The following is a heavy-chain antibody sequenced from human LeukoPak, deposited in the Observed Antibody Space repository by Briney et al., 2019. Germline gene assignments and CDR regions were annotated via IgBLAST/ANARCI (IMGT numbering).Heavy chain of an antibody. CDR1: EFTFSSYT. V-gene: IGHV3-21*01. Sequence: PGGSLRLSCAASEFTFSSYTMNWVRQAPGRGLGWVSSITSSSSYIYYADSVKGRFTISRDNARNSLYLQMDSLRAEDTAVYYCARVKWLSAAGTEGNFDYWGQGTLVTVSS. CDR3: ARVKWLSAAGTEGNFDY. D-gene: IGHD6-13*01. J-gene: IGHJ4*02. CDR2: ITSSSSYI.